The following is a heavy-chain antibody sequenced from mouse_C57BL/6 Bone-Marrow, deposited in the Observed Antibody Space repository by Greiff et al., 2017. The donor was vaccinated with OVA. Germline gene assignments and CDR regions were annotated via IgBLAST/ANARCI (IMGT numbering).Heavy chain of an antibody. D-gene: IGHD1-1*01. V-gene: IGHV1-81*01. CDR3: ARSTYYGSSPDY. CDR1: GYTFTSYG. J-gene: IGHJ2*01. CDR2: IYPRSGNT. Sequence: VQLVESGAELARPGASVKLSCKASGYTFTSYGISWVKQRTGQGLEWIGEIYPRSGNTYYNEKFKGKATLTADKSSSTAYMELRSLTSEDSAVYFCARSTYYGSSPDYWGQGTTLTVSS.